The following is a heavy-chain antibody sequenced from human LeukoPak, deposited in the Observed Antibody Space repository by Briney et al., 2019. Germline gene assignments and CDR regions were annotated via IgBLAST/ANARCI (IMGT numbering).Heavy chain of an antibody. CDR2: IYYSGST. D-gene: IGHD5-18*01. J-gene: IGHJ4*02. Sequence: ASETLSLTCTVSGGSISSCYWSWIRQPPGKGLEWIGYIYYSGSTNYNPSLKSRVTISVDTSKNQFSLKLSSVTAADTAVYYCARRAGVDTAMVWDYWGQGTLVTVSS. CDR1: GGSISSCY. CDR3: ARRAGVDTAMVWDY. V-gene: IGHV4-59*08.